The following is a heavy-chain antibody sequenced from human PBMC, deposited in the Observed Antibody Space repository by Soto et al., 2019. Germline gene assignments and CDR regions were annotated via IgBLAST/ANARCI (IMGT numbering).Heavy chain of an antibody. V-gene: IGHV3-23*01. CDR2: ISGSGGST. D-gene: IGHD2-2*01. CDR3: XXXXXXVVPEXYXMDV. J-gene: IGHJ6*03. Sequence: VQLLESGGGLVQPGGSLRLSFAASGFTFSSYAMSWVRQAPGKGLEWVSAISGSGGSTYYADSVXXXXXXSXXXXXXXXXXXXXXXXXXXXXXXXXXXXXXXVVPEXYXMDVWGKGTTVTV. CDR1: GFTFSSYA.